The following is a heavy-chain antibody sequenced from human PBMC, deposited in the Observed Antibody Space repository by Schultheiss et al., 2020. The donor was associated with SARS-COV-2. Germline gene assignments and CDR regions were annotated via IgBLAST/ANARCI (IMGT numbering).Heavy chain of an antibody. CDR3: ARMGYYYYAMDV. Sequence: ASVKVSCKASGYTFTSYDINWVRQATGQGLEWMGWMNPNSGNTNYAQKLQGRVTMTTDTSTNTAYMDLRSLRSDDTAVYYCARMGYYYYAMDVWGQGTTVTVSS. V-gene: IGHV1-18*01. CDR1: GYTFTSYD. J-gene: IGHJ6*02. CDR2: MNPNSGNT.